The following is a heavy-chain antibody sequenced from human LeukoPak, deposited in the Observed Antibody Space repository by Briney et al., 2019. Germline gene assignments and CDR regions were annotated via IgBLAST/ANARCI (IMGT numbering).Heavy chain of an antibody. J-gene: IGHJ4*02. CDR3: ATSLELRSFDY. Sequence: ASVKVSCKASGGTFSSYAISWVRQAPGQGLEWMGGIIPIFGTANYAQKFQGRVTITTDESTSTAYMELSSLRSEDTAVYYCATSLELRSFDYWGQGTLVTVSS. CDR1: GGTFSSYA. D-gene: IGHD1-7*01. CDR2: IIPIFGTA. V-gene: IGHV1-69*05.